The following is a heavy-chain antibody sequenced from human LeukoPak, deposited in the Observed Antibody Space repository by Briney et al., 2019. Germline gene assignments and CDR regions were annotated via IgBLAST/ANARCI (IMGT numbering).Heavy chain of an antibody. V-gene: IGHV4-59*12. CDR3: AVEDTSMVYVV. J-gene: IGHJ4*02. CDR1: GGSISSYY. D-gene: IGHD5-18*01. Sequence: SETLSLTCTVSGGSISSYYWSWIRQPPGKGLEWIAYISDIGSINYNPSLKSRVTISLDTSKNQFSLKLSSVTAADTAVYYCAVEDTSMVYVVWGQGTLVTVSS. CDR2: ISDIGSI.